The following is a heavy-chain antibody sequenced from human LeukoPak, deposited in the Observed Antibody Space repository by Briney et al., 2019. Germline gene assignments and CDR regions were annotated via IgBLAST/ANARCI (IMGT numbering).Heavy chain of an antibody. V-gene: IGHV3-20*04. CDR1: GFTFDGYA. D-gene: IGHD1-26*01. J-gene: IGHJ4*02. CDR3: ARGPGWNSGSPRYSDY. CDR2: INWNGGSI. Sequence: PGGSLRLSCAASGFTFDGYAMSWVRQAPGKGLEWVSGINWNGGSIGYGDSVKGRITISRDNAKNSLYLQMDSLRAEDTALYYCARGPGWNSGSPRYSDYWGQGTLVTVSS.